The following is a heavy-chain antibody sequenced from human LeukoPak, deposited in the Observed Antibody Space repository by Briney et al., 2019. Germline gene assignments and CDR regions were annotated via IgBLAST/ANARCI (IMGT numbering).Heavy chain of an antibody. CDR3: ARGVDLDAFDI. CDR1: GGSISSYY. CDR2: IYYSGST. D-gene: IGHD3/OR15-3a*01. J-gene: IGHJ3*02. V-gene: IGHV4-59*01. Sequence: PSETLSLTCTVSGGSISSYYWSWIRQPPGKGLEWIGYIYYSGSTNYNPSLKSRVTISVDTSKNQFSLKLSSVTAADTAVYYCARGVDLDAFDIWGQGTMVTVSS.